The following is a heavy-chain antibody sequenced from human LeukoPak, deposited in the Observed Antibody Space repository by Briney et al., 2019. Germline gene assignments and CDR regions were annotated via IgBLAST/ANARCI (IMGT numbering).Heavy chain of an antibody. CDR1: GFTFSSYG. J-gene: IGHJ4*02. V-gene: IGHV3-30*02. D-gene: IGHD3-10*01. CDR3: AKERGITMVRGIRSRIDY. CDR2: IWYDGSNK. Sequence: QAGGSLRLSCAASGFTFSSYGMHWVRQAPGKGLEWVAFIWYDGSNKYCADSVKGRFTISRDNSKNTLYLQMNSLRAEDTAVYYCAKERGITMVRGIRSRIDYWGQGTLVTVSS.